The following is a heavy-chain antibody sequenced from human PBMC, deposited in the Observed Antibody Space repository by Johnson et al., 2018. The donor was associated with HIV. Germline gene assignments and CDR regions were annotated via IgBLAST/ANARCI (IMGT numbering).Heavy chain of an antibody. CDR3: ARAYYDSRGYYPHAFHV. CDR2: FFGGDGT. V-gene: IGHV3-66*01. D-gene: IGHD3-22*01. J-gene: IGHJ3*01. Sequence: VQLVESGGGLVQPGGSLRLSCAASGFTVSSYYMTWVRQAPGKGLEWVSVFFGGDGTYYADSVRGRFIISRDNSKNTLYLQMNRMRAEDTAVYYCARAYYDSRGYYPHAFHVWGQGTVVTVSS. CDR1: GFTVSSYY.